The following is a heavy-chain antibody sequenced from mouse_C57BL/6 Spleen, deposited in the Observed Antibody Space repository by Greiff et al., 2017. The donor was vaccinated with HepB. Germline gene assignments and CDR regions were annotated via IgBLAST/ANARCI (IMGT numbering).Heavy chain of an antibody. CDR2: ISDGGSYT. J-gene: IGHJ2*01. D-gene: IGHD1-1*01. V-gene: IGHV5-4*01. Sequence: EVQVVESGGGLVKPGGSLKLSCAASGFTFSSYAMSWVRQTPEKRLEWVATISDGGSYTYYPDNVKGRFTISRDNAKNNLYLQMSHLKSEDTAMYYCARELRPRGNYFDYWGQGTTLTVSS. CDR1: GFTFSSYA. CDR3: ARELRPRGNYFDY.